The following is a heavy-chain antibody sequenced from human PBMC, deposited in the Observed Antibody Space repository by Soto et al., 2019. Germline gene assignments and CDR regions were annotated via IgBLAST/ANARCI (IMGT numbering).Heavy chain of an antibody. V-gene: IGHV3-30*04. D-gene: IGHD2-2*01. J-gene: IGHJ4*02. CDR3: AKERMEQYQLLPFFDY. CDR1: EFNFSSYA. Sequence: PGGSLRHSYAASEFNFSSYAMHWIRQAQGKGLEWVTVISYDGSNAYYADSVKGRFTICRDNSKNILYLQMNSLRTEDTAVYYCAKERMEQYQLLPFFDYWGQGTLVPVFS. CDR2: ISYDGSNA.